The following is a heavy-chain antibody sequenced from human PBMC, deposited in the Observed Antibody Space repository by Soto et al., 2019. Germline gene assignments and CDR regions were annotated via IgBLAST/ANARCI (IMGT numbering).Heavy chain of an antibody. J-gene: IGHJ6*02. D-gene: IGHD6-19*01. CDR2: IDPSDSYT. CDR1: GYSFTSYW. Sequence: GESLKISCKGSGYSFTSYWISWVRQMPGKGLEWMGRIDPSDSYTNYSPSFQGHVTISADKSISTAYLQWSSLKASDTAMYYCARGIAVAGTIYYYGMDVWAQGTTVTVSS. CDR3: ARGIAVAGTIYYYGMDV. V-gene: IGHV5-10-1*01.